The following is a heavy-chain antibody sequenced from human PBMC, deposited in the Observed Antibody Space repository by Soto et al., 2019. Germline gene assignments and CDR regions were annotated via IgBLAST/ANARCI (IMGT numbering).Heavy chain of an antibody. V-gene: IGHV1-69*08. CDR2: IIPILGRA. Sequence: QVQLVQSGAEVKKPGSSVKLSCKASGGPFSSYHISWVRQAPGQGLEWVGRIIPILGRANNAQHFQGRVTITADTSTNTAYLELSSLTSEDPAVYYCAIVRGTTSSNWFAPWGHGNLVTVPS. CDR1: GGPFSSYH. CDR3: AIVRGTTSSNWFAP. J-gene: IGHJ5*02. D-gene: IGHD2-2*01.